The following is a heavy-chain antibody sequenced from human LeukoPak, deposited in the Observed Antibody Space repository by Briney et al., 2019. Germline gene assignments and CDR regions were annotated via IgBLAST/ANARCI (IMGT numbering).Heavy chain of an antibody. J-gene: IGHJ6*03. CDR3: ARNYYYYYMDV. CDR1: GFTFSSYW. CDR2: INSDGSST. V-gene: IGHV3-74*01. Sequence: GGSLRLSCAASGFTFSSYWMHWVRQAPGKGLVWVSRINSDGSSTNYADSVKGRFTIPRDNAKNSLYLQMNSLRAEDTAVYYCARNYYYYYMDVWGKGTTVTVSS.